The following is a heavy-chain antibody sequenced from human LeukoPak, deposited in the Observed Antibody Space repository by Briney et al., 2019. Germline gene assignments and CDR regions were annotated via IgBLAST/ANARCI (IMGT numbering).Heavy chain of an antibody. V-gene: IGHV3-23*01. CDR2: ISDSGGRT. D-gene: IGHD3-22*01. CDR1: GITLSNYG. J-gene: IGHJ4*02. Sequence: GGSLRLSCAVSGITLSNYGMSWVRQAPGKGLEWVAGISDSGGRTNYADSAKGRFTISRDNPKNTLYLQMNSLRAEDTAVYFCAKRGVVIRVILVGFHKEAYYFDSWGQGALVTVSS. CDR3: AKRGVVIRVILVGFHKEAYYFDS.